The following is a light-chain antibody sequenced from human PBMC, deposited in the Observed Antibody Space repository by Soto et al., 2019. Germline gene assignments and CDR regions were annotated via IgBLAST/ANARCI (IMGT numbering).Light chain of an antibody. CDR3: QQHGDYPLS. J-gene: IGKJ3*01. CDR1: QNINNW. Sequence: DIQMTQSPSTLSASVGDRVTITCRASQNINNWLDWSQQKPGKAPKVLIYGATTLASGVPSRFSGSGSGTEFTLTINGLQPEDFATYYCQQHGDYPLSFGPGTKVDV. CDR2: GAT. V-gene: IGKV1-5*03.